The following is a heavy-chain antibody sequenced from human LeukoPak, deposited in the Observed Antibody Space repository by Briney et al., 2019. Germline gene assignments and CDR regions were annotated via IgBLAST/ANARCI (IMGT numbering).Heavy chain of an antibody. CDR2: MNPNSGNT. Sequence: ASVKVSCKASGYTFTSYDINWVRQATGQGLEWMGWMNPNSGNTGYAQKFQGRVTITRNTSISTAYMELSSLRSEDTAVYYCARDPYGSGSYYRNWFDPWGQGTLVTVSS. CDR3: ARDPYGSGSYYRNWFDP. D-gene: IGHD3-10*01. J-gene: IGHJ5*02. V-gene: IGHV1-8*03. CDR1: GYTFTSYD.